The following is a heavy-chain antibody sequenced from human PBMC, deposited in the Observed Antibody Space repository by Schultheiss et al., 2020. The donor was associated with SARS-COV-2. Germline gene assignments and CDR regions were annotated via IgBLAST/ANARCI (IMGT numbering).Heavy chain of an antibody. CDR3: AAKHGGELIPYFDY. D-gene: IGHD3-16*01. CDR2: IWYDGSNK. J-gene: IGHJ4*02. Sequence: GGSLRLSCAASGFTFSSYGMHWVRQAPGKGLEWVAVIWYDGSNKYYADSVKGRFTVSRDNSINTLYLQMNSLRAEDTAVYFCAAKHGGELIPYFDYWGQGTLVTVSS. CDR1: GFTFSSYG. V-gene: IGHV3-33*08.